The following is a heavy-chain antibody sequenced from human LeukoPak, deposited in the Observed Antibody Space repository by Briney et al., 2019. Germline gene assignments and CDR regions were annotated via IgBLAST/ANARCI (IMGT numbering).Heavy chain of an antibody. J-gene: IGHJ4*02. CDR3: ARGGRGWLPRWPNNFDY. CDR1: GGSISSYY. CDR2: IYYSGST. Sequence: KPSETLSLTCTVSGGSISSYYWSWIRQPPGKGLEWIGYIYYSGSTNYNPSLKSRVTISVDTSKNQFSLKLSSVTAADTAVYYCARGGRGWLPRWPNNFDYWGQGTLVTVSS. V-gene: IGHV4-59*01. D-gene: IGHD5-24*01.